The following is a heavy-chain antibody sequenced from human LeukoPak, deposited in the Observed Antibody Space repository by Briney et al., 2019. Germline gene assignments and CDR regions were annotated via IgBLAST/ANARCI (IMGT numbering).Heavy chain of an antibody. D-gene: IGHD3-22*01. Sequence: SETLSLTCTVSGGSISSSNYFWGWIRQPPGKGLEWIGSIYYSGSTNYNPSLKSRVTISVDTSKNQFSLKLSSVTAADTAVYYCARDRVRDSSTWYFDYWGQGTLVTVSS. CDR1: GGSISSSNYF. CDR3: ARDRVRDSSTWYFDY. CDR2: IYYSGST. J-gene: IGHJ4*02. V-gene: IGHV4-39*07.